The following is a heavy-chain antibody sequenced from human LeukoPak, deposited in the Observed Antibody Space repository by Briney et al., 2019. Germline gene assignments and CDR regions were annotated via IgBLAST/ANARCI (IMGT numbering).Heavy chain of an antibody. V-gene: IGHV3-74*01. CDR1: DFTVSSNY. D-gene: IGHD1-26*01. CDR3: ARSLFWQLLYFDY. CDR2: ISSDGSST. J-gene: IGHJ4*02. Sequence: GGSLRLSCAASDFTVSSNYMSWVRQAPGKGLVWVSRISSDGSSTSYADSVKGRFTISRDNAKNTLYLQMNSLRAEDTAVYYCARSLFWQLLYFDYWGQGTLVTVSS.